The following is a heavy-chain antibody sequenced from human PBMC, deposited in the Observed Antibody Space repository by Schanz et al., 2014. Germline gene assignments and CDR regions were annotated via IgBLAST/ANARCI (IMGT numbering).Heavy chain of an antibody. D-gene: IGHD6-6*01. CDR2: ISSDGTNK. CDR3: ARLATSKSRLGDAVDI. Sequence: QVHLVESGGGVVQPGGSLRLSCAASGFTFSNFGLHWVRQAPGKGLNWVAVISSDGTNKYYADSVQGRFTLSKDFSKDTLYLQLTSLRPEDTAVYYCARLATSKSRLGDAVDIWGQGTMVTVSS. CDR1: GFTFSNFG. V-gene: IGHV3-30*03. J-gene: IGHJ3*02.